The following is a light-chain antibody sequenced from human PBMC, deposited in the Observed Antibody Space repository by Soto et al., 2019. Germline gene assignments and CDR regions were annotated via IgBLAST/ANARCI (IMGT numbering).Light chain of an antibody. J-gene: IGKJ4*01. CDR3: QQYNIWPPLT. CDR1: QRVRTN. Sequence: EIVMTHSLATLSVSPGERATLSWRASQRVRTNLAWYQQKPGQAPMRLIYGASTRATGIPARVSGSGSGTEFTRTISSLQSEDFAVYSCQQYNIWPPLTFGGGTKVEIK. CDR2: GAS. V-gene: IGKV3-15*01.